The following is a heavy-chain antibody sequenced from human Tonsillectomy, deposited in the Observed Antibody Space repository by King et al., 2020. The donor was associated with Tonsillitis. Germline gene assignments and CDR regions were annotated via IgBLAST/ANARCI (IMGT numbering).Heavy chain of an antibody. V-gene: IGHV4-39*01. J-gene: IGHJ3*02. CDR2: IYYHGGK. D-gene: IGHD3-3*01. CDR3: ASPSITNTFDT. CDR1: GGSISSSSFY. Sequence: LQLQESGPGLVKPSETLSLTCNVSGGSISSSSFYWGWIRQPPGKGLEWIGSIYYHGGKYFNPSLRSRVTISVDRSKNQFSLTLSSVTAADTAVYYCASPSITNTFDTWGQGTMVTISS.